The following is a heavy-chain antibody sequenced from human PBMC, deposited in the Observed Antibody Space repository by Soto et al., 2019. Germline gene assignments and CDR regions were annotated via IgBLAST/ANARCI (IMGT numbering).Heavy chain of an antibody. CDR2: IYPGDSDT. CDR1: GYSFTSYW. V-gene: IGHV5-51*01. CDR3: ARHLETLLGLNYGMDV. J-gene: IGHJ6*02. Sequence: GESLKISCKGSGYSFTSYWIGWVRQMPGKGLEWMGIIYPGDSDTRYSPSFQGQVTISADKSISTAYLQWSSLKASDTAMYYCARHLETLLGLNYGMDVWGQGTTVTVSS. D-gene: IGHD3-16*01.